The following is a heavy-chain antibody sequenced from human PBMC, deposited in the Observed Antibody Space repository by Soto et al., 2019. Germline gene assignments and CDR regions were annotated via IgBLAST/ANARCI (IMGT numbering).Heavy chain of an antibody. J-gene: IGHJ4*02. Sequence: GASVKVSCKVSGYTLIEVSMHWVRQAPGKGLEWVGGFDPDTGEATYAQDFQGRVTMTEDPSTDTAYMELRSLRFEDTAVYYCATDPITVFGLARWGQGTQVTVS. CDR2: FDPDTGEA. CDR1: GYTLIEVS. V-gene: IGHV1-24*01. D-gene: IGHD3-3*01. CDR3: ATDPITVFGLAR.